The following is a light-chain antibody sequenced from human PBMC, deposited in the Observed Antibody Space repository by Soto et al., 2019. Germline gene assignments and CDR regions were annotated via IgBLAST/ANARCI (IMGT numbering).Light chain of an antibody. V-gene: IGKV1-5*03. CDR2: KAS. CDR1: QSISDW. CDR3: QQYNSNRWT. J-gene: IGKJ1*01. Sequence: DIQMTQSPSSLSASVGDRVTITCRASQSISDWLAWYQQKPGKAPKIPIYKASSLESGVPSRFSGSGSGTEFTLTISGLQPDDFATYYCQQYNSNRWTFGQGTKVEI.